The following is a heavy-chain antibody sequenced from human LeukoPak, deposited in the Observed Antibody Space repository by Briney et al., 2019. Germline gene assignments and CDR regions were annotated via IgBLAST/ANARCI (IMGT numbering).Heavy chain of an antibody. V-gene: IGHV1-2*06. J-gene: IGHJ4*02. D-gene: IGHD3-22*01. CDR2: INPNSGGA. CDR1: GYTFTGYY. Sequence: ASVKVSCKASGYTFTGYYMRWVRQAPGQGLEWMGRINPNSGGANYAQKFQGRVTMTRDTSISTAYMELSRLRSDDTAVYYCASGVYYDSSGYSFDYWGQGTLVTVSS. CDR3: ASGVYYDSSGYSFDY.